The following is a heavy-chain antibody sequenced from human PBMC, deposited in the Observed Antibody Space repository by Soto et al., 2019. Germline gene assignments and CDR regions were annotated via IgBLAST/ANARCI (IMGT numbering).Heavy chain of an antibody. CDR2: INHSGST. CDR1: GGPFSGYY. D-gene: IGHD3-10*01. J-gene: IGHJ4*02. CDR3: ARGLIYGSGTDYFDY. Sequence: ETLSLTCAVYGGPFSGYYWSWIRQPPGKGLEWIGEINHSGSTNYNPSLKSRVTISVDTSKNQFSLKLSSVTAADTAVYYCARGLIYGSGTDYFDYWGQGTLVTVSS. V-gene: IGHV4-34*01.